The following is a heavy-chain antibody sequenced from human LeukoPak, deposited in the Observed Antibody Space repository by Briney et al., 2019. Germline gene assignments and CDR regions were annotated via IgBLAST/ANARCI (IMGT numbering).Heavy chain of an antibody. CDR2: FDPEDGET. CDR1: GYTLTELS. V-gene: IGHV1-24*01. CDR3: ATLGFSAGYSSSFSTY. D-gene: IGHD6-13*01. Sequence: ASVKASCKASGYTLTELSMHWVRQAPGKGLEWMGGFDPEDGETIYAQKFQGRVTMTEDTSTDTAYMELSSLRSEDTAVYYCATLGFSAGYSSSFSTYWGQGTLVTVSS. J-gene: IGHJ4*02.